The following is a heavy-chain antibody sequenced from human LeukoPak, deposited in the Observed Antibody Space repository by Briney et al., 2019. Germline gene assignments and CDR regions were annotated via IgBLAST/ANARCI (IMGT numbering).Heavy chain of an antibody. Sequence: SETLSLTCTVSGGSISSSSYYRGWIRQPPGKGLEWIGSIYYSGSTYYNPSLKSRVTISVDTSKNQFSLKLSSVTAADTAVYYCARRYYYDSSGCDYWGQGTLVTVSS. CDR2: IYYSGST. D-gene: IGHD3-22*01. J-gene: IGHJ4*02. CDR1: GGSISSSSYY. V-gene: IGHV4-39*01. CDR3: ARRYYYDSSGCDY.